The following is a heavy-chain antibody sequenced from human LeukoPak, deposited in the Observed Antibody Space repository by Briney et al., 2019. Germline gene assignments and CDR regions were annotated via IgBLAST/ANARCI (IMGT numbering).Heavy chain of an antibody. D-gene: IGHD2-21*01. J-gene: IGHJ4*02. V-gene: IGHV4-38-2*02. CDR1: GFSVSGGYY. CDR3: DY. Sequence: SGALSLTCSVSGFSVSGGYYWGWIRQTPGEGLEWIGSIHHGASSYYNPSLRSRVTVSLDTPKNQFSLRMTYCARGGGLVGPSDYWGQGILVTVSA. CDR2: IHHGASS.